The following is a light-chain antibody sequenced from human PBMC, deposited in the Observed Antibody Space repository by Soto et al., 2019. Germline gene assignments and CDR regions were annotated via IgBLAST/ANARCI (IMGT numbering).Light chain of an antibody. J-gene: IGLJ3*02. CDR3: SSYTSTSTWV. Sequence: QLVLTQPASVSGSPGQSITISCTGSSSDVGGYKYVSWYQHHPGKAPKLMIYEVSNRPSGVSNRFSGSKSGNTASLTISGLQAEDEADYYCSSYTSTSTWVFGGGTKVTVL. CDR1: SSDVGGYKY. V-gene: IGLV2-14*01. CDR2: EVS.